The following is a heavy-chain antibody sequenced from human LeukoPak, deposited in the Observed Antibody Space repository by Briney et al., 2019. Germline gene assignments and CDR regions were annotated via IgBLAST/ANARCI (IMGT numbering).Heavy chain of an antibody. CDR2: IGSGGDTA. J-gene: IGHJ4*02. CDR3: AKGGRLSGPFQY. CDR1: GLTFSSCG. Sequence: SGGSLRLSCEASGLTFSSCGMSCVRQAPGKGLEWISTIGSGGDTAYNADFVKGRFTISRDNSKNMLYLEMNSLKAEDTALYYCAKGGRLSGPFQYWGQGTLVTVAS. V-gene: IGHV3-23*01. D-gene: IGHD2-15*01.